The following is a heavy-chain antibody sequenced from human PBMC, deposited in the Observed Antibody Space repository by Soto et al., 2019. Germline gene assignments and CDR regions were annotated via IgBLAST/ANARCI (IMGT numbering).Heavy chain of an antibody. J-gene: IGHJ6*02. Sequence: GGSLRLSCAASGFTFSSYWMSWVRQAPGKGLEWVANIKQDGSEKYYVDSVKGRFTISRDNAKNSLYLQMNSLRAEDTAVYYCARDPRSSGWIVYYYGMDVWGQGTTVTVSS. CDR2: IKQDGSEK. D-gene: IGHD6-19*01. CDR1: GFTFSSYW. V-gene: IGHV3-7*03. CDR3: ARDPRSSGWIVYYYGMDV.